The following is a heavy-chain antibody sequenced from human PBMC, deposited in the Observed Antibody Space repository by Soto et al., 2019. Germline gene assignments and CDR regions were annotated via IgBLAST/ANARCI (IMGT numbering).Heavy chain of an antibody. CDR1: GFTFSSYA. Sequence: PGGSLRLSCAASGFTFSSYAMHWVRQAPGKGLEWVAVISYDGSNKYYADSVKGRFTISRDNSKNTLYLQMNSLRAEDTAVYYCARDVTMVRGVILDYYYYGMDVWGQGTTVTVS. CDR3: ARDVTMVRGVILDYYYYGMDV. J-gene: IGHJ6*02. CDR2: ISYDGSNK. D-gene: IGHD3-10*01. V-gene: IGHV3-30-3*01.